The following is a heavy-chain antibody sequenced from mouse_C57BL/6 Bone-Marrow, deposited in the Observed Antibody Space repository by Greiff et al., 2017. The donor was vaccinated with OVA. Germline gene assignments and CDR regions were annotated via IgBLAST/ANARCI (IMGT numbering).Heavy chain of an antibody. CDR3: ARTPFTTVVAPYAMDY. V-gene: IGHV5-15*01. Sequence: EVQVVESGGGLVQPGGSLKLSCAASGFTFSDYGMAWVRQAPRKGPEWVAFISNLAYSIYYADTVTGRFTISRENAKNTLYLEMSSLRSEDTAMYYCARTPFTTVVAPYAMDYWGQGTSVTVSS. J-gene: IGHJ4*01. D-gene: IGHD1-1*01. CDR2: ISNLAYSI. CDR1: GFTFSDYG.